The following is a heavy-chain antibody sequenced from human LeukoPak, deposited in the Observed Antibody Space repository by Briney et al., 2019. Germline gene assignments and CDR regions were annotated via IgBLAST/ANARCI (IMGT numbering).Heavy chain of an antibody. CDR3: AHSEDYYGSVDAFDI. J-gene: IGHJ3*02. Sequence: SGPTLVNPPQPLTLTCTFSGFSLRTSGVGVGWIRQPPGKALEWLAFIYWDDDKRYSPFLESRLTITKDTFKNQVDLTMTNMDPVATATYYCAHSEDYYGSVDAFDIWGQGTMVTVSS. CDR2: IYWDDDK. D-gene: IGHD3-10*01. V-gene: IGHV2-5*02. CDR1: GFSLRTSGVG.